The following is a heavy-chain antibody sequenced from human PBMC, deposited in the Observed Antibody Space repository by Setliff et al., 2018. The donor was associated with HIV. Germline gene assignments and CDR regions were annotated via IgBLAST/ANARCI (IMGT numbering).Heavy chain of an antibody. V-gene: IGHV4-59*04. CDR1: GGSISSNW. CDR2: IYYSGTT. Sequence: PSETLSLTCTVSGGSISSNWWGWIRQPPGKGLEWIGYIYYSGTTNYNPSLKSRVTMSVDTSENRFSLRLNSVTAADTGVYYCARRGRDGVLIVFATGFDPWGQGALVTVSS. CDR3: ARRGRDGVLIVFATGFDP. D-gene: IGHD2-8*01. J-gene: IGHJ5*02.